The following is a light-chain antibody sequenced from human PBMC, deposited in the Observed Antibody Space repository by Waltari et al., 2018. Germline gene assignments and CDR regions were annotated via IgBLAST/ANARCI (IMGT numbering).Light chain of an antibody. V-gene: IGKV3-20*01. Sequence: ELVLTQSPGTLSLYPGERATLSCRASQSVSRALRTLAWYQQKPGQAPRLLIYDASTRATGIPDRFSGSGSGTDFTLTISRLEPDDFAVYYCQRYGTLPATFGQGTKVEIK. CDR1: QSVSRALRT. CDR3: QRYGTLPAT. J-gene: IGKJ1*01. CDR2: DAS.